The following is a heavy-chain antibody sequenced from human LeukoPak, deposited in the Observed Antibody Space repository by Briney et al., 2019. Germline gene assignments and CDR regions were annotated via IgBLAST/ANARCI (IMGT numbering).Heavy chain of an antibody. CDR2: IYHSGST. CDR3: AREYDPDRSGSYTLDY. Sequence: SETLSLTCAVSGGSISSSNWWSRVRQPPGKGLQWIGEIYHSGSTNYNPSLKSRVTISVDKSKNQFSLKLSSVTAADTAVYYCAREYDPDRSGSYTLDYWGQGTLVTVSS. J-gene: IGHJ4*02. CDR1: GGSISSSNW. D-gene: IGHD3-10*01. V-gene: IGHV4-4*02.